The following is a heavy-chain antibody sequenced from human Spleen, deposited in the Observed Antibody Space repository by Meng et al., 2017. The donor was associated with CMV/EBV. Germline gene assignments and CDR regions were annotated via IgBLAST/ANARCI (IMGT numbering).Heavy chain of an antibody. CDR1: GFTFSSYS. CDR3: ATEGRSSYYFDY. J-gene: IGHJ4*02. CDR2: ISSIGSTI. V-gene: IGHV3-48*04. Sequence: GGSLKISCAASGFTFSSYSMNWVRQAPGKGLEWVSYISSIGSTIYYAESVKGRFTISRDNAKNSLYLQMNSLRAEDTAVYYCATEGRSSYYFDYWGQGTLVTVSS. D-gene: IGHD6-6*01.